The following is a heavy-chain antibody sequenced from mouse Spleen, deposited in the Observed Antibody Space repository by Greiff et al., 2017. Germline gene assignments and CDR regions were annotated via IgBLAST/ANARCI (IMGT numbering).Heavy chain of an antibody. Sequence: QVQLQQSGAELARPGASVKLSCKASGYTFTSYGISWVKQRTGQGLEWIGEIYPRSGNTYYNEKFKGKATLTADKSSSTAYMELRSLTSEDSAVYFCANYGNYDWFAYWGQGTLVTVSA. J-gene: IGHJ3*01. CDR3: ANYGNYDWFAY. CDR1: GYTFTSYG. D-gene: IGHD2-1*01. CDR2: IYPRSGNT. V-gene: IGHV1-81*01.